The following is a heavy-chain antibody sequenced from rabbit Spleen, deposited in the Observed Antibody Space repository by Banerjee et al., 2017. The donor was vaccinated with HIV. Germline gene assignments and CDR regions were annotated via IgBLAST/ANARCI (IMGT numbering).Heavy chain of an antibody. CDR3: ARDTSSSFSSYGMDL. D-gene: IGHD1-1*01. Sequence: QEQLVESGGGLVQPEGSLTLTCTASGFSFSSSYYMCWVRQAPGKGLEWIACIHGGRNGNTYYATWAKGRFTISKTSSTTVTLQMTSLTDADTATYFCARDTSSSFSSYGMDLWGPGTLVTVS. V-gene: IGHV1S45*01. CDR1: GFSFSSSYY. J-gene: IGHJ6*01. CDR2: IHGGRNGNT.